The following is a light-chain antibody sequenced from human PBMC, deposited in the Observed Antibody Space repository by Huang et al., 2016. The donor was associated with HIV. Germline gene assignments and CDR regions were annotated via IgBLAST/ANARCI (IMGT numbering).Light chain of an antibody. CDR3: QQYNNWPQT. CDR1: QNVNNN. V-gene: IGKV3-15*01. Sequence: EIVMTQSPGSLSVSPGDRATLSCRASQNVNNNLAWYQQRPGQAPRLLIYGTFDRATGIPARFSGIGSGTDFTLTISSLQSEDFAIYYCQQYNNWPQTFGQGTKVE. CDR2: GTF. J-gene: IGKJ1*01.